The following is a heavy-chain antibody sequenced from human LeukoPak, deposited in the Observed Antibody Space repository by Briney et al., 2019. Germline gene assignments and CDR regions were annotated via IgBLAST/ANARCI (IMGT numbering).Heavy chain of an antibody. J-gene: IGHJ4*02. V-gene: IGHV3-23*01. CDR1: GFTFSSYA. CDR2: ISGSGGST. Sequence: PGGPLRLSCAASGFTFSSYAMSWVRQAPGKGLEWVSAISGSGGSTYYADSVKGRFTISRDNSKNTLYLQMNSLRAEDTAVYYCAKVDSSGWYFDYWGQGTLVTVSS. CDR3: AKVDSSGWYFDY. D-gene: IGHD6-19*01.